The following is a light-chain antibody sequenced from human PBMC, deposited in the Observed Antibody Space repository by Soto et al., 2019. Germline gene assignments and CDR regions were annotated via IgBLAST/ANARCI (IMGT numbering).Light chain of an antibody. CDR3: QSYDSSLRRL. CDR2: NNN. V-gene: IGLV1-40*01. CDR1: NSNIGAGYD. Sequence: QLVPTQPPSVSGAPGQRVTISCTGNNSNIGAGYDVHWYQQLPGAAPKLLIYNNNNRPSGVPDRFAGSKSGASASLAITGLQAEDEADYYCQSYDSSLRRLFGGGTKLTVL. J-gene: IGLJ2*01.